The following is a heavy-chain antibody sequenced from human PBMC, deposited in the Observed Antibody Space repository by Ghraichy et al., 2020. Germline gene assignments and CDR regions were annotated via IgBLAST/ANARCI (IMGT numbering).Heavy chain of an antibody. V-gene: IGHV3-23*01. D-gene: IGHD6-19*01. CDR1: GFTFVSYA. Sequence: GGSLRLSCAASGFTFVSYAMSWVRQTPGKGLEWVSTISGNGGSTFYADSVKGRFTISRDNSNNVLFLQMDFLRPEDTALYFCTKFRTIAVPGRAFDSWGQGTLVTVSS. CDR3: TKFRTIAVPGRAFDS. CDR2: ISGNGGST. J-gene: IGHJ4*02.